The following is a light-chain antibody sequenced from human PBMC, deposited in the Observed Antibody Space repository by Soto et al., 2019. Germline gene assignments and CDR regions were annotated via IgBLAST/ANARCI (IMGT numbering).Light chain of an antibody. CDR1: QSVSRN. CDR3: QQYKNWPPLT. CDR2: GAF. V-gene: IGKV3-15*01. J-gene: IGKJ4*01. Sequence: EIVMTQSPATLSVSPGERVTLSCRASQSVSRNLAWYQQKPGQAPRLLIYGAFTRATGIPARFSGSGSGTEFTLTISSLQSEDFAVYYGQQYKNWPPLTFGGGTKVEIK.